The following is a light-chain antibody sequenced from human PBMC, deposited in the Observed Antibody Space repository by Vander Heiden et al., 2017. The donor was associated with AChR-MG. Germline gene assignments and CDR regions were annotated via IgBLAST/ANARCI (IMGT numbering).Light chain of an antibody. J-gene: IGLJ1*01. CDR2: DVG. V-gene: IGLV2-14*03. CDR3: TSDTSSTTYV. CDR1: SSDIGDSNY. Sequence: QSALTPPASVSGSPGPSITISCTGTSSDIGDSNYVSWYQQHPGKAPKLIIYDVGYRPSGVSNRFSGSKSGNTASLTISGLQAEDEADYYCTSDTSSTTYVFGTGTKVTVL.